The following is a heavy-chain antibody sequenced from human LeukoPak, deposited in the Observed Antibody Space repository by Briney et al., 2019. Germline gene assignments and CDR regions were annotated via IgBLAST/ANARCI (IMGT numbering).Heavy chain of an antibody. V-gene: IGHV3-7*03. Sequence: PGGSLRLSCEGSGFTFSNYWMSWVRQAPGKGLEWVANIQQHGSETYYGDSVKGRFTISRDNAKNSLYLQMNSLRAEDTAIYYCAKLQSSSSVDGYFDYWGQGTLVTVSS. J-gene: IGHJ4*02. CDR2: IQQHGSET. D-gene: IGHD6-6*01. CDR1: GFTFSNYW. CDR3: AKLQSSSSVDGYFDY.